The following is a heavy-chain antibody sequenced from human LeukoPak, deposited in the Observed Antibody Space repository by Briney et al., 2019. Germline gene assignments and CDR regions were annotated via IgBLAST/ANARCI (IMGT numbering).Heavy chain of an antibody. CDR3: ATAINSYGYNWFLDY. CDR1: GGSIRSSNYY. V-gene: IGHV4-39*01. J-gene: IGHJ4*02. D-gene: IGHD1-1*01. CDR2: IYYSGST. Sequence: PSETLSLTCTVSGGSIRSSNYYWGWIRQSPGKGLEWIGTIYYSGSTSYNPSLRSRVTISVDTSKNQFSLKLNSVTASDTAIYYCATAINSYGYNWFLDYWGQGTLVTVSS.